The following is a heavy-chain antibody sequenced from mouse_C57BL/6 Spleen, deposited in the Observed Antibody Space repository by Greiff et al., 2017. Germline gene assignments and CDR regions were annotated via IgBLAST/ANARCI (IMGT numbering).Heavy chain of an antibody. J-gene: IGHJ2*01. CDR2: FHPYNDDT. Sequence: VQLVESGAELVKPGASVKMSCKASGYTFTTYPIEWMKQNHGKSLEWIGNFHPYNDDTKYNEKFKGKATLTVEKSSSTVYLELSRLTSDDSAVYYCARRGIYYDYEGYFDYWGQGTTLTVSS. CDR1: GYTFTTYP. D-gene: IGHD2-4*01. CDR3: ARRGIYYDYEGYFDY. V-gene: IGHV1-47*01.